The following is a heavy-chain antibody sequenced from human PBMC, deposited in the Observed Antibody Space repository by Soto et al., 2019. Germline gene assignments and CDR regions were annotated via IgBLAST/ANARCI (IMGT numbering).Heavy chain of an antibody. V-gene: IGHV4-59*12. D-gene: IGHD2-15*01. J-gene: IGHJ6*03. Sequence: SETLSLTCTVSGGSISSYYWSWIRQPPGKGLEWIGYIYYSGSTNYNPSLKSRVTISVDTSKNHFSLKLSSVTAADTAVYYCARGTVVVVAARFQYYMDVWGKGTTVTVSS. CDR3: ARGTVVVVAARFQYYMDV. CDR1: GGSISSYY. CDR2: IYYSGST.